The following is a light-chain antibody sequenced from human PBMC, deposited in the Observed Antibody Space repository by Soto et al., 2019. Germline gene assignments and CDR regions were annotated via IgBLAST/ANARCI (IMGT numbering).Light chain of an antibody. V-gene: IGKV3-11*01. Sequence: EIVLTQSPATLSLSPGERATLSCRASQSVSSYLAWYQQKPGQAPRLLIYDASNRATGIPARFSGSGSGTDFTLTISSLEPEDFAVYYCQQRGTFGPGTKVDNK. CDR3: QQRGT. CDR1: QSVSSY. J-gene: IGKJ3*01. CDR2: DAS.